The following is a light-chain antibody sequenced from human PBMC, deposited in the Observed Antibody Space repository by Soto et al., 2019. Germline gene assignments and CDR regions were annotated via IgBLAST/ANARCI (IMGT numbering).Light chain of an antibody. J-gene: IGKJ3*01. CDR2: GAS. Sequence: EIVLTQSPGTLSLSPGERATLSCRASQSVSTSYLAWYQQKPGQAPRLLIYGASSRPTGIPDRFSGSGAGTDFTLTISRLEPEDCAVYYCQQYGSSPQTFGPGTKVDIK. CDR3: QQYGSSPQT. CDR1: QSVSTSY. V-gene: IGKV3-20*01.